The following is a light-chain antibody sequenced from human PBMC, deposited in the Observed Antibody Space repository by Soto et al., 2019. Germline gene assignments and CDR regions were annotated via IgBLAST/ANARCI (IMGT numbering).Light chain of an antibody. CDR1: QSVSSSF. V-gene: IGKV3-20*01. CDR3: QQYVTSPWA. J-gene: IGKJ1*01. CDR2: GAS. Sequence: EIVLTQSPGTLSLSPGERATLSCRASQSVSSSFLAWYQQKPGQAPRLLIYGASNRATGIPNRFSGSVSGTDFTLTISRLEPDDVAVYYCQQYVTSPWAFGQGTKVAIE.